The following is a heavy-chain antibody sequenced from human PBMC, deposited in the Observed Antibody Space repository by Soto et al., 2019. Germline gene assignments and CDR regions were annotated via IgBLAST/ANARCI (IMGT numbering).Heavy chain of an antibody. V-gene: IGHV4-39*01. J-gene: IGHJ4*02. D-gene: IGHD3-10*01. Sequence: QLQLQESGPGLVKPSETLSLTFTVSGGSISSRSHYWGWIRQAPGKHLEWIGSSYYRGSTPYNPSLKTRVTISVDTSKNQVSLKVYSVTAADTAVYYCATADGFGVVTPFFEYWGQGILVTVSS. CDR2: SYYRGST. CDR3: ATADGFGVVTPFFEY. CDR1: GGSISSRSHY.